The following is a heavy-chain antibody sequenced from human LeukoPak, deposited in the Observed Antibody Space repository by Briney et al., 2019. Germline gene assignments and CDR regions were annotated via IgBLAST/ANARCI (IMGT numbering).Heavy chain of an antibody. CDR1: GGSISSGGYY. D-gene: IGHD6-6*01. V-gene: IGHV4-30-2*01. CDR2: IYHSGST. CDR3: ARTTIAARPYYYYMDV. Sequence: SQTLSLTCTVSGGSISSGGYYWSWIRQPPGKGLEWIGYIYHSGSTYYNPSLKSRVTISVDTSKNQFSLKLSSVTAADTAVYYCARTTIAARPYYYYMDVWGKGTTVTVSS. J-gene: IGHJ6*03.